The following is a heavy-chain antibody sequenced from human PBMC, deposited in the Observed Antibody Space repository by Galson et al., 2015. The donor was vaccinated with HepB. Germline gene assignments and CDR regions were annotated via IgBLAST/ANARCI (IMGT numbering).Heavy chain of an antibody. Sequence: SLRLSCAASGFTFNNFGIHWVRQAPGKGLEWVAIISNDGSNKKYADSVKGQFTISRDNSKNTVYLQMNSLRDEDTAVYYCAKAIASAGYYIDYWGQGTLVTVSS. CDR3: AKAIASAGYYIDY. CDR1: GFTFNNFG. J-gene: IGHJ4*02. D-gene: IGHD3-3*01. CDR2: ISNDGSNK. V-gene: IGHV3-30*18.